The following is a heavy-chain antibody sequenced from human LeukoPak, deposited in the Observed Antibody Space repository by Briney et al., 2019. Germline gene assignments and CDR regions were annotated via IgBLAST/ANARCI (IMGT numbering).Heavy chain of an antibody. D-gene: IGHD6-19*01. V-gene: IGHV4-39*01. CDR2: IYYTGST. CDR1: GASISGSGYY. CDR3: VKSGGYGLIDY. Sequence: SETLSLTCAVSGASISGSGYYLGWIRQPPGQGLEWIGNIYYTGSTYYNASLQSRVTISIDMSKNQFSLRLSSVTAADTAMYYCVKSGGYGLIDYWGQGTLVTASS. J-gene: IGHJ4*02.